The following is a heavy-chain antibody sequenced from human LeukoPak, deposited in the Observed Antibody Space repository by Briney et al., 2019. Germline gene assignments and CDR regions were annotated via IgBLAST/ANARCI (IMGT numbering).Heavy chain of an antibody. CDR2: ISSSSSTI. CDR1: GFTFSSYR. CDR3: AKDLYMVRGVNSFDY. V-gene: IGHV3-48*01. Sequence: GGSLRLSCAASGFTFSSYRMNWVRQAPGKGLEWVSYISSSSSTIYYADSVKGRFTISRDNAKNSLYLQMNSLRAEDTAVYYCAKDLYMVRGVNSFDYWGQGTLVTVSS. D-gene: IGHD3-10*01. J-gene: IGHJ4*02.